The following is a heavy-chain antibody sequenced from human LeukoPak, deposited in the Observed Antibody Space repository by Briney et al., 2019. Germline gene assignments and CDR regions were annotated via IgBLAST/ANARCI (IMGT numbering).Heavy chain of an antibody. CDR1: GGSFSNYY. CDR3: ARNLVGAKAFDI. D-gene: IGHD1-26*01. Sequence: PSETLSLTCAVYGGSFSNYYWSWIRQPPGKGLEWIGEINRSGSTNYNPSLKSRVTISVDTSKNQFSLKLTSVTAADTAVYYCARNLVGAKAFDIWGQGTMVTVSS. J-gene: IGHJ3*02. V-gene: IGHV4-34*01. CDR2: INRSGST.